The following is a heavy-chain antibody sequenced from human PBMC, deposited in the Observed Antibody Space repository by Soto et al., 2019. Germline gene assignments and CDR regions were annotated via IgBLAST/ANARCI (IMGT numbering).Heavy chain of an antibody. Sequence: GGSLRLSCAASGFTFSNYTMNWVRQAPGKGLEWVSAISSSSLYIYYADSVEGRFTISRDNAKKSLYLQMNSLGAEDTAVYYCARANYDFWSVPSNYIGMDVWGQGTAVTVSS. CDR3: ARANYDFWSVPSNYIGMDV. CDR2: ISSSSLYI. D-gene: IGHD3-3*01. J-gene: IGHJ6*02. CDR1: GFTFSNYT. V-gene: IGHV3-21*01.